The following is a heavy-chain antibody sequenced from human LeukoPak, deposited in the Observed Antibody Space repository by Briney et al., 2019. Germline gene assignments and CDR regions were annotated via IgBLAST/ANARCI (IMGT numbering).Heavy chain of an antibody. CDR2: ISWNSGSI. CDR1: GFTFSSYS. V-gene: IGHV3-48*04. J-gene: IGHJ4*02. D-gene: IGHD3-16*01. Sequence: GGSLRLSCAASGFTFSSYSMNWVRQAPGKGLEWVSGISWNSGSIGYADSVKGRFTISRDNAKNTLYLQMNSLRAEDTAVYYCARVRWGGLYYFDYWGQGTLVTVSS. CDR3: ARVRWGGLYYFDY.